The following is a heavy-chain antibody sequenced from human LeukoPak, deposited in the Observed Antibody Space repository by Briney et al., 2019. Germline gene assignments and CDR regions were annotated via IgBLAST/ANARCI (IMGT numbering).Heavy chain of an antibody. Sequence: SVTVSCKASGGTFSSYAISWVRQAPGQGLEWMGRIIPILGIANYAQKFQGRVTITADKSTSTACMELSSLRSEDTAVYYCARSTVTTWVNFDYWGQGTLVTVSS. CDR2: IIPILGIA. V-gene: IGHV1-69*04. D-gene: IGHD4-17*01. J-gene: IGHJ4*02. CDR3: ARSTVTTWVNFDY. CDR1: GGTFSSYA.